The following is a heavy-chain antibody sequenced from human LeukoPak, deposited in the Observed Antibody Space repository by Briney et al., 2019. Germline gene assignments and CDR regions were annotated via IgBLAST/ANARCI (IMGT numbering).Heavy chain of an antibody. V-gene: IGHV4-34*01. J-gene: IGHJ4*02. Sequence: SETLSLTCAVSGGSFSGYYWTWIRQPPGKGLEWIGEINHSGSANYNPSLKSRVTISVDTSKNQFSLKLSSVTAADTAVYYCARVSYFSYYDFWSGSGEAFDYWGQGTLVTVSS. CDR3: ARVSYFSYYDFWSGSGEAFDY. CDR2: INHSGSA. D-gene: IGHD3-3*01. CDR1: GGSFSGYY.